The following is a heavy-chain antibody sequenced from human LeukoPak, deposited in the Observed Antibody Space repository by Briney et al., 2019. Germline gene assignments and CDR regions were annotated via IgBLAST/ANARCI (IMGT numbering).Heavy chain of an antibody. CDR1: GGSISSYY. D-gene: IGHD4-17*01. CDR2: ISYSGST. V-gene: IGHV4-59*01. J-gene: IGHJ4*02. Sequence: SETLSLTCTVSGGSISSYYWTWIRQPPGKGLEWIGYISYSGSTNYNPSLKSRVTISVDTSKNQISLNLSSVTAADTAVYYCARGVRYGDFWGQGTLVTVSP. CDR3: ARGVRYGDF.